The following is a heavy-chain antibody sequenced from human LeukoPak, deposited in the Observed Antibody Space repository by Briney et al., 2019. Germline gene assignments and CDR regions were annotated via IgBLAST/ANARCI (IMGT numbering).Heavy chain of an antibody. Sequence: GGSLRLSCAASGFIVSNNYMSWVRQAPGKGLEWVGFIRSKAYSVTIEYAASVKGRFTISRDDSKSIAYLQMNSLKTEDTAVYYCTRDLTAAGRGGDAFDIWGQGTMVTVST. V-gene: IGHV3-49*04. CDR1: GFIVSNNY. CDR2: IRSKAYSVTI. J-gene: IGHJ3*02. CDR3: TRDLTAAGRGGDAFDI. D-gene: IGHD6-13*01.